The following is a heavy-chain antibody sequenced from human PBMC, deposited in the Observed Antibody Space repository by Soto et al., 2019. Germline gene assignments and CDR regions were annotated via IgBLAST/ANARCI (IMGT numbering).Heavy chain of an antibody. J-gene: IGHJ4*02. CDR1: GGTFSSYA. CDR3: SRVSAEGYSGYDFTY. Sequence: QVQLVQSGAEVKKPGSSVKVSCKASGGTFSSYAISWVRQAPGHGLEWMGGFIPIFGTANHAQKFQGRVTITADESTSTAYMELSSLRSEDTAVYYCSRVSAEGYSGYDFTYWGQGTLVTVAS. CDR2: FIPIFGTA. V-gene: IGHV1-69*01. D-gene: IGHD5-12*01.